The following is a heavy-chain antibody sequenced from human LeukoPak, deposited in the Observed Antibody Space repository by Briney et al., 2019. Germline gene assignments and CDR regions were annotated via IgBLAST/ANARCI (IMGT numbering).Heavy chain of an antibody. CDR2: IYTSGST. CDR3: AREVQGDAFDI. CDR1: GGSISSGSYY. J-gene: IGHJ3*02. Sequence: SDTLSLTCTVSGGSISSGSYYLSWIRQPAGKGLEWIGRIYTSGSTNYNPSLKSRVTISVDTSKNQFSLKLSSVTAADTAVYYCAREVQGDAFDIWGQGTMVTVSS. V-gene: IGHV4-61*02.